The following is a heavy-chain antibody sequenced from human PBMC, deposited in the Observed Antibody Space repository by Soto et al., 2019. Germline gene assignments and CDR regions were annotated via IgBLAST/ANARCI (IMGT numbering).Heavy chain of an antibody. CDR2: INPYSGDT. CDR1: GYIFTDYY. D-gene: IGHD6-6*01. V-gene: IGHV1-2*02. Sequence: GSSVKVSCKASGYIFTDYYMHWVRQAPGQGLEWMGWINPYSGDTNYAQKLQGRVTMTRDTSTSTAHMELRSLRSDDTAVYYCARAYSKYITSSEADYWGQGTLVTVSS. J-gene: IGHJ4*02. CDR3: ARAYSKYITSSEADY.